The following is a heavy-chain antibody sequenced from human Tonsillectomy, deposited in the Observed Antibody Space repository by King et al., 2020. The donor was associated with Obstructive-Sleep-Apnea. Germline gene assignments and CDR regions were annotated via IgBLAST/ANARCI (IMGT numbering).Heavy chain of an antibody. D-gene: IGHD6-13*01. CDR2: ITSGGGYT. CDR1: GFTFSDSY. V-gene: IGHV3-11*06. Sequence: VQLVESGGGLVKPGESLRLSCAASGFTFSDSYMTWIRQSPGKGLECISYITSGGGYTNYADSVKGRFTISRENAQNSLYLQMDSLRVEDTAVYYGATTGSWAAIDHWGQGTLVTVSS. CDR3: ATTGSWAAIDH. J-gene: IGHJ4*02.